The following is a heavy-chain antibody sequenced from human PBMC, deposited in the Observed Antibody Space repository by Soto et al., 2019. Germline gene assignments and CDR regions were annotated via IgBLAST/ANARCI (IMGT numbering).Heavy chain of an antibody. J-gene: IGHJ4*01. CDR3: ARDEGVPINYRFDY. Sequence: GSLRLSCAASGFSFSSYSMSWIRQAPGKGLEWLAHIHENGHFKFYVDSVKGRFTISRDDALNSLYLQMNSLRAEDTAMYYCARDEGVPINYRFDYWGHGTLVTVSS. V-gene: IGHV3-7*03. D-gene: IGHD4-4*01. CDR2: IHENGHFK. CDR1: GFSFSSYS.